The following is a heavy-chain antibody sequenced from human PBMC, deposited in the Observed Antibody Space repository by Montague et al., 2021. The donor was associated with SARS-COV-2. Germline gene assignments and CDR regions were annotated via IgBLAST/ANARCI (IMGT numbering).Heavy chain of an antibody. V-gene: IGHV4-39*07. CDR1: GGSISSSSSY. CDR2: IYCSGST. J-gene: IGHJ6*02. Sequence: SETLSLTCTVSGGSISSSSSYWGWIRQPPGMGLEWIGSIYCSGSTYYNPSLKSRITISVDTSKNQFSLRLTSVTAADTAVYYCARDIRIPMLIVIQGYGMDVWGQGTTVTVSS. CDR3: ARDIRIPMLIVIQGYGMDV. D-gene: IGHD3-22*01.